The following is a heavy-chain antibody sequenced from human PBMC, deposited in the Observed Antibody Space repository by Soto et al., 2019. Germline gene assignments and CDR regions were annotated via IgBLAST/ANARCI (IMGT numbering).Heavy chain of an antibody. J-gene: IGHJ6*03. CDR3: ARQRRLVQKLGYYYYYMDV. CDR2: AYYSGTT. V-gene: IGHV4-59*08. CDR1: SGSISSYY. D-gene: IGHD6-19*01. Sequence: SETLSLTCTVASGSISSYYWSWLRQPPGKGLEWIGYAYYSGTTNYNSSLKSRVTISVDTSKNQFSLKLSSVTAADTAVYYCARQRRLVQKLGYYYYYMDVWGKGTTVTVSS.